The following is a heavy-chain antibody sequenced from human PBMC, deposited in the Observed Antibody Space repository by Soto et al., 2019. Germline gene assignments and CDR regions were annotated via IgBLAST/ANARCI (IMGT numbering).Heavy chain of an antibody. CDR2: INPNSGGT. D-gene: IGHD3-9*01. Sequence: QVQLVQSGAEVKKPGASVKVSCKASGYTFTGYYMHWVRQAPGQGLEWMGWINPNSGGTNYAQKFQGWVTMTRDTSISTAYMELSRLRSDDTAVYYCATSSYDILPGKPNWYFDLWGRGTLVTVSS. CDR1: GYTFTGYY. CDR3: ATSSYDILPGKPNWYFDL. V-gene: IGHV1-2*04. J-gene: IGHJ2*01.